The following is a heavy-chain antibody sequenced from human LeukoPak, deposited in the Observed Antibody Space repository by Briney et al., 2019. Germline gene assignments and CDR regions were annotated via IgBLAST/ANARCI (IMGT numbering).Heavy chain of an antibody. V-gene: IGHV3-21*01. CDR3: ARASGWYERGPDYYYYYMDV. D-gene: IGHD6-19*01. CDR1: EFTFSSYT. CDR2: ISSSSSYI. Sequence: KPGGSLRLSYAASEFTFSSYTMNWVRQAPGKGLEWVSSISSSSSYIHYVDSVKGRFTISRDNAKNSLYLQMNSLRAEDTAVYYCARASGWYERGPDYYYYYMDVWGKGTTVTVSS. J-gene: IGHJ6*03.